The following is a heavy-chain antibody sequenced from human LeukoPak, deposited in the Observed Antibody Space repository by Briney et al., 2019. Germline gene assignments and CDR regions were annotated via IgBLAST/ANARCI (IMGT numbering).Heavy chain of an antibody. Sequence: GASVKVSCKASGYTFTGYYMHWVRQAPGQGVEWMGWINPNSGGTNYAQKFQGGLTMTRDTYFSTPYMELSSLRTDDPAVYYCAPLATLVVPAAVDYWGQGTLVTVSS. CDR1: GYTFTGYY. V-gene: IGHV1-2*02. D-gene: IGHD2-2*01. CDR2: INPNSGGT. J-gene: IGHJ4*02. CDR3: APLATLVVPAAVDY.